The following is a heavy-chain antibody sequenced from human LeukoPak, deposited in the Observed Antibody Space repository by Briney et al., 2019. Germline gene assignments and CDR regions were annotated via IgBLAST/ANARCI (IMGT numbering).Heavy chain of an antibody. J-gene: IGHJ4*02. CDR3: ARASPNWNPPDY. D-gene: IGHD1-1*01. CDR1: GGSLSGFY. Sequence: PSETLSLTCTVSGGSLSGFYWGWIRQPPGKGLEWIGYIYNSGSTDYNPSLKSRVTISEDTSNNQFSLKLNFVTAADTAVYYCARASPNWNPPDYWGQGTLVTVSS. CDR2: IYNSGST. V-gene: IGHV4-59*08.